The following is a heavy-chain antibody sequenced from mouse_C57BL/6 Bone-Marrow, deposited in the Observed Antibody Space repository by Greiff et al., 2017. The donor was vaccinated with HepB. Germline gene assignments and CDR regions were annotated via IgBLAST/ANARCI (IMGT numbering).Heavy chain of an antibody. D-gene: IGHD2-3*01. CDR3: ARCRWVLRYVDV. V-gene: IGHV1-55*01. CDR2: IYPGSGST. CDR1: GYTFPSYC. J-gene: IGHJ1*03. Sequence: QVQLQQPGAELVKPGASVKMSCKASGYTFPSYCLTWVKQRPGQGLEWIGDIYPGSGSTNYNEKFKSKATLTVDTSSSTAYMQLSSLTSEDSAVYYCARCRWVLRYVDVWGTGTTGTVSS.